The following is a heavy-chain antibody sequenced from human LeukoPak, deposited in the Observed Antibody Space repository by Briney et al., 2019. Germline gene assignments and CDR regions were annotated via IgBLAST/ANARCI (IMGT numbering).Heavy chain of an antibody. V-gene: IGHV3-74*01. CDR2: INTDGSST. CDR3: ARDPLNSSGWYKEFDY. CDR1: GFPFSSYW. D-gene: IGHD6-19*01. Sequence: GGSLSLSCVASGFPFSSYWMHWVRQAPGKGLVWVSRINTDGSSTNYADSVKGRFTISRDNAKNTLYLQMNSLTAEDTAVYYCARDPLNSSGWYKEFDYWGQGTLVTVSS. J-gene: IGHJ4*02.